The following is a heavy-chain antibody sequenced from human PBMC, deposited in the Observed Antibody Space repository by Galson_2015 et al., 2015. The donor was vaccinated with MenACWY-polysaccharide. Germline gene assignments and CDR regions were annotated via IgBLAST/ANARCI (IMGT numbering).Heavy chain of an antibody. D-gene: IGHD6-19*01. J-gene: IGHJ4*02. CDR1: GGSIRTETYF. V-gene: IGHV4-39*02. Sequence: ETLSLTCTVSGGSIRTETYFWGWFRQPPGKGLEWIGTTSYTGSTYYNPSLKGRVAFSTDTSNNHFSLTVTSVTAAGTAVYYCARRRKRVAGEFDYWGQGTLVTVSS. CDR2: TSYTGST. CDR3: ARRRKRVAGEFDY.